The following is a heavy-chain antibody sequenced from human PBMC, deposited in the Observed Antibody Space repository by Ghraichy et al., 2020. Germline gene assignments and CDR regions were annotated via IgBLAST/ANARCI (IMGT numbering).Heavy chain of an antibody. CDR2: ISSSSSYI. Sequence: GESLNISCAASGFTFSSYSMNWVRQAPGKGLEWVSSISSSSSYIYYADSVKGRFTISRDNAKNSLYLQMNSLRAEDTAVYYCARDPSNYVLYYYYGMDVWGQGTTVTVSS. V-gene: IGHV3-21*01. D-gene: IGHD4-11*01. J-gene: IGHJ6*02. CDR1: GFTFSSYS. CDR3: ARDPSNYVLYYYYGMDV.